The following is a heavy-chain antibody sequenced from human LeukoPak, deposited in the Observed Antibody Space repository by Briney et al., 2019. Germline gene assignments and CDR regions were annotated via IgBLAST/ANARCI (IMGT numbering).Heavy chain of an antibody. CDR1: GFTFDDYA. V-gene: IGHV3-43*02. CDR3: ARSYYDFWSGLDY. Sequence: GGSLRLSCAASGFTFDDYAMHWVRQAPGKGLEWVSLISGDGGSTYYADSVKGRFTISRDNAKNSLYLQMNSLRAEDTAVYYCARSYYDFWSGLDYWGQGTLVTVSS. CDR2: ISGDGGST. J-gene: IGHJ4*02. D-gene: IGHD3-3*01.